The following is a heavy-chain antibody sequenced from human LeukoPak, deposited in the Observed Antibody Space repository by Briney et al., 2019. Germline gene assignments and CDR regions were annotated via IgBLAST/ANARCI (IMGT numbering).Heavy chain of an antibody. CDR3: ARQTYYYGSGRFYNAGNWFDP. V-gene: IGHV4-4*07. CDR1: GGSISSYY. Sequence: SETLSLTCTVSGGSISSYYWSWIRQPAGKGLQWIGRIYTSGSTNYNPSLRSRVTISVDTPKNQLSLKLSSVTAADTAVYYCARQTYYYGSGRFYNAGNWFDPWGQGTLVTVSS. D-gene: IGHD3-10*01. J-gene: IGHJ5*02. CDR2: IYTSGST.